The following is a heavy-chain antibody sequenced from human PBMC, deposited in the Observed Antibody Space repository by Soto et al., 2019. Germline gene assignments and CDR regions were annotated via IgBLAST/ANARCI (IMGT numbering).Heavy chain of an antibody. CDR1: GFTFSSYA. Sequence: QVQLVESGGGVVQPGRSLRLSCAASGFTFSSYAMHWVRQAPGKGLEWVAVISYAGSNKYYADSVKGRFTISKDNSKNTLYRQMNSLRAEDTAVYYCARVPASSGRSHFDYWGQGTLVTFSS. V-gene: IGHV3-30-3*01. D-gene: IGHD2-15*01. CDR2: ISYAGSNK. CDR3: ARVPASSGRSHFDY. J-gene: IGHJ4*02.